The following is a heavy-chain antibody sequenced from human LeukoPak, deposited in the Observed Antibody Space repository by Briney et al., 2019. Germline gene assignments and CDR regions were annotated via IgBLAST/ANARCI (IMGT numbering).Heavy chain of an antibody. CDR2: MHPNSGDT. CDR3: TRGPRNDP. V-gene: IGHV1-8*01. D-gene: IGHD1-14*01. CDR1: GYTFSTYE. J-gene: IGHJ5*02. Sequence: ASVTVSCKTSGYTFSTYEINWVRQAAGQGLEWMGWMHPNSGDTDYAQKFQGRVTMTRDTSINTVYMELSSLRSEDTAVYYCTRGPRNDPWGQGTLVTVSS.